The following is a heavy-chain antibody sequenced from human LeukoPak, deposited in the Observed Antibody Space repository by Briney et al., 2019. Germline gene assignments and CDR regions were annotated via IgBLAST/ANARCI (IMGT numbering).Heavy chain of an antibody. V-gene: IGHV1-2*02. CDR1: GYTFTGYY. D-gene: IGHD3-22*01. CDR2: INPKSGGT. Sequence: ASVKVSCTASGYTFTGYYMHWVRQAPGQGLEWMGWINPKSGGTNYAQKFQGRVTMTRDTSISTAYMELSRLRSDDTAVYYCARVRTYYYDSSGPEDAFDIWGQGTMVTVSS. CDR3: ARVRTYYYDSSGPEDAFDI. J-gene: IGHJ3*02.